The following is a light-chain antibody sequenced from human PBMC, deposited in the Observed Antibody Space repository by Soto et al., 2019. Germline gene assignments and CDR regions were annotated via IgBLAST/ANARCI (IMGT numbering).Light chain of an antibody. CDR3: QQYNNWPT. CDR1: QSVSSN. CDR2: GAS. V-gene: IGKV3-15*01. Sequence: EIVMTQSPATLSVSPRERATLSCRASQSVSSNLAWYQQKPGQAPRLLIYGASTRATGIPARFSGSGSGTEFTLTISSLQSEDFAVYYRQQYNNWPTFGQGTRLEIK. J-gene: IGKJ5*01.